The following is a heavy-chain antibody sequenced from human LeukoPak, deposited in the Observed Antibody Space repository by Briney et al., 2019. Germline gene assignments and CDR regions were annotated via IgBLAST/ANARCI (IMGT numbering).Heavy chain of an antibody. CDR2: ISYDGSNK. J-gene: IGHJ4*02. V-gene: IGHV3-30*18. CDR3: AKDFDY. Sequence: GGSLRLSCAASGFVFSTYAMHWVRQAPGKGLEWVAVISYDGSNKYYADSVKGRFTISRDNSENTLYLQMNSLRAEDTAVYYCAKDFDYWGQGTLVTVSS. CDR1: GFVFSTYA.